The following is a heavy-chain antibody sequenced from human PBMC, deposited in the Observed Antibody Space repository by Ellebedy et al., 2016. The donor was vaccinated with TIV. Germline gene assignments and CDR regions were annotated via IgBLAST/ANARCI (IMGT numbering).Heavy chain of an antibody. J-gene: IGHJ4*02. D-gene: IGHD1-26*01. CDR1: GYTFTRYW. CDR2: IYAGNSDA. CDR3: ARRPSGSYAQFDY. V-gene: IGHV5-51*01. Sequence: GESLKISCQGSGYTFTRYWIGWVRQLPGKGLEWMGNIYAGNSDAKYSPSFQGQVTMSVDKSIRTAYLQWSSLKASDTAMYYCARRPSGSYAQFDYWGQGTLITVSS.